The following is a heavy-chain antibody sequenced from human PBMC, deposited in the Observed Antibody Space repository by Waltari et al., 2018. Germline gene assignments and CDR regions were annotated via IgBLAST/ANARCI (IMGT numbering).Heavy chain of an antibody. D-gene: IGHD6-19*01. CDR2: IRYDGSNK. J-gene: IGHJ4*02. V-gene: IGHV3-30*02. Sequence: QVQLVESGGGVVQPGGSLRLSCAASGFTFSTSGMHWVRQAPGKGLEWVAFIRYDGSNKYYGDSVKGRFTISRDNSKNTLYLQMNSLRAEDTAVYYCAKALYSSGWYEGVDYWGQGTLVTVSS. CDR3: AKALYSSGWYEGVDY. CDR1: GFTFSTSG.